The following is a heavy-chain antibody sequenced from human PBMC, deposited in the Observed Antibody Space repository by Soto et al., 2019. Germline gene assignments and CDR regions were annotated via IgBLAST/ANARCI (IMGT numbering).Heavy chain of an antibody. Sequence: QVQLVESGGGVVQPGRSLRLSCAASGFTFSNFGMHWVRQAPGKGLEWVAVISSDGSDKYYSDSVKGRFTISRDNSKNTLFLKMNRLRVEDTAEYYFEKGREVARQELDYWGQGTLVTVSS. J-gene: IGHJ4*02. CDR2: ISSDGSDK. CDR1: GFTFSNFG. V-gene: IGHV3-30*18. D-gene: IGHD2-15*01. CDR3: EKGREVARQELDY.